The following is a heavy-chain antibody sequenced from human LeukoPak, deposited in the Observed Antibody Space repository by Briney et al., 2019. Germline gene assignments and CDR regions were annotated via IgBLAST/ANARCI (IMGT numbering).Heavy chain of an antibody. CDR2: ISGSGGST. J-gene: IGHJ4*02. CDR3: AKLALYYGSGSYFDY. CDR1: GFTFSSYA. V-gene: IGHV3-23*01. D-gene: IGHD3-10*01. Sequence: GGSLRLSCAASGFTFSSYAMSWVRQAPGKGLEWVSAISGSGGSTYYADSVKGRFSISRDNSKNTLYLQMNSLRAEDTAVYYCAKLALYYGSGSYFDYWGQGTLVTVSS.